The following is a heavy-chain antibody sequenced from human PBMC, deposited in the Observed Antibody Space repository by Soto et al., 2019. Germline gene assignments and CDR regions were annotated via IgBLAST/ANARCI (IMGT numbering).Heavy chain of an antibody. CDR2: VYHTGDT. V-gene: IGHV4-4*02. CDR3: AREIVTAGGNNYFDP. Sequence: PSATLSLTCVVSGGTVASSHWWSFFRQSPSRGLEWIGNVYHTGDTNFNPSLQSRVTFSVDKSNNQFSLRLTSLTAADTAVYFCAREIVTAGGNNYFDPWGPGTLVTVSS. D-gene: IGHD2-21*02. J-gene: IGHJ5*02. CDR1: GGTVASSHW.